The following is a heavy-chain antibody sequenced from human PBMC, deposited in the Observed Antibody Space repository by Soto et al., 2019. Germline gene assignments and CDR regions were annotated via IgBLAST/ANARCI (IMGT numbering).Heavy chain of an antibody. V-gene: IGHV1-18*01. J-gene: IGHJ6*02. CDR2: ISAYNGNT. CDR3: ARSEYYDILTGYFLHYYGMDV. D-gene: IGHD3-9*01. Sequence: ASVKVSCKASGYTFTSYGISWVRQAPGQGLEWMGWISAYNGNTNYAQKLQGRVTMTTDTSTSTAYMELRSLRSDDTAVYYCARSEYYDILTGYFLHYYGMDVWGQGTTVTVSS. CDR1: GYTFTSYG.